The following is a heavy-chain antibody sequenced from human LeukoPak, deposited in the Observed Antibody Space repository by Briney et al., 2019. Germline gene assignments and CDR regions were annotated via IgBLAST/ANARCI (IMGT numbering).Heavy chain of an antibody. CDR1: GGSITSSTSY. CDR2: ISYSGST. V-gene: IGHV4-39*01. Sequence: SETLSLTCTVSGGSITSSTSYWGWIRQPPGKGLEWIGTISYSGSTYYNPSLKSRATMSVDTSKNQFSLKLSSVTAADTAVYYCASLLNGGVSHWFDPWGQGTLVTVSS. D-gene: IGHD7-27*01. J-gene: IGHJ5*02. CDR3: ASLLNGGVSHWFDP.